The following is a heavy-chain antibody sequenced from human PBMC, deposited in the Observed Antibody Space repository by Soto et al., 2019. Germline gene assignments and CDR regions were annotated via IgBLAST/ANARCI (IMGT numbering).Heavy chain of an antibody. J-gene: IGHJ5*02. D-gene: IGHD6-13*01. V-gene: IGHV4-39*01. CDR2: IYYSGST. CDR1: GGSISSSSYY. Sequence: SETLSLTCTVSGGSISSSSYYWGWIRQPPGKGLEWIGSIYYSGSTYYNPSLKSRVTISVDTSKNQFSLKLSSVTAADTAVYYCARHPDSSWYPHWFDPWGQATLVTVSS. CDR3: ARHPDSSWYPHWFDP.